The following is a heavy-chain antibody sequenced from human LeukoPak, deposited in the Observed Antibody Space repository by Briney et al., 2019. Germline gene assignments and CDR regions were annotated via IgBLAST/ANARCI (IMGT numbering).Heavy chain of an antibody. Sequence: PSETLSLTCTVSGGSISSYYWSWIRQPPGKGLEWIGYIYYSGSTNYNPSLKSRVTISVDTSKNQFSLKLSSVTAADTAVYYRASGNGYSSSWYYFDYWGQGTLVTVSS. J-gene: IGHJ4*02. CDR1: GGSISSYY. CDR3: ASGNGYSSSWYYFDY. V-gene: IGHV4-59*01. CDR2: IYYSGST. D-gene: IGHD6-13*01.